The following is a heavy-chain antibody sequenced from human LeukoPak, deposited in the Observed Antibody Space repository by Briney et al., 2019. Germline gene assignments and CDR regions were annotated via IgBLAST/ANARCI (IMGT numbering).Heavy chain of an antibody. CDR3: ARGGIAAAGMLDYYYGMDV. J-gene: IGHJ6*02. V-gene: IGHV3-53*04. CDR2: IYSGGST. CDR1: GFTFSSYG. D-gene: IGHD6-13*01. Sequence: GRSLRLSCAASGFTFSSYGMHWVRQAPGKGLEWVSVIYSGGSTYYADSVKGRFTISRHNSKNTLYLQMNSLRAEDTAVYYCARGGIAAAGMLDYYYGMDVWGQGTTVTVSS.